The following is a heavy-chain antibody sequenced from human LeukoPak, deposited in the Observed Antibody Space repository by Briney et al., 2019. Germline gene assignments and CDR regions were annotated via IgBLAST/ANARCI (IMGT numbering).Heavy chain of an antibody. J-gene: IGHJ4*02. CDR1: GFTFSSYT. V-gene: IGHV3-21*01. D-gene: IGHD3-3*02. CDR3: ARDGMGLARVFDY. Sequence: GSLRLSCAASGFTFSSYTMNWVRQAPGKGLEWVSSISSSSSYIYYADSVKGRFTISRDNAKNSLYLQMNSLRAEDTAVYYCARDGMGLARVFDYWGQGTLVTVSP. CDR2: ISSSSSYI.